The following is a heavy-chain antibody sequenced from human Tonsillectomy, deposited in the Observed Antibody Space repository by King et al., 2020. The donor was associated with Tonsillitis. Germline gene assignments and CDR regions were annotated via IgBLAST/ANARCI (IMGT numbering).Heavy chain of an antibody. CDR2: IYYSGST. J-gene: IGHJ3*02. CDR1: GGSISSGDYY. Sequence: VQLQESGPGLVKPSQTLSLTCTVSGGSISSGDYYWSWIRQPPGKGLEWIGYIYYSGSTYYNPSLKSRLTISVDTSKNQFSLKLSSVTAADTAVYYCASSQNHYYDSSRHFKSDAFDIWGQGTMVTVSS. V-gene: IGHV4-30-4*01. D-gene: IGHD3-22*01. CDR3: ASSQNHYYDSSRHFKSDAFDI.